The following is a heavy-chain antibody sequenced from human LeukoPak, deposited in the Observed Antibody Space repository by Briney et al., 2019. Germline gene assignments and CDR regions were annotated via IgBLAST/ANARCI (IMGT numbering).Heavy chain of an antibody. D-gene: IGHD6-13*01. Sequence: ASVKVSCKASGYTFTGYYMHWVRQAPGQGLEWMGWINPNSGGTNYAQKFQGRVTMTTDTSISTAYMELSRLRSDDTAVYYCARDAVSIAAAGIYYYYYYMDVWGKGTTVTISS. J-gene: IGHJ6*03. CDR2: INPNSGGT. CDR3: ARDAVSIAAAGIYYYYYYMDV. V-gene: IGHV1-2*02. CDR1: GYTFTGYY.